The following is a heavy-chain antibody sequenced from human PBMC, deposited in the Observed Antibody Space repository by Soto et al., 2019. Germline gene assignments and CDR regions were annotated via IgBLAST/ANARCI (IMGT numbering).Heavy chain of an antibody. Sequence: PGGSLRLTSAASGFTFSNFWMHWVRQAPGKGLVWVSRIYSDGSGTTYADSVKGRFTISRDNAKSTLYLQMNSLRVEDTAVYYCATLNSFGSDYWGRGTLVTVSS. CDR1: GFTFSNFW. V-gene: IGHV3-74*01. CDR2: IYSDGSGT. J-gene: IGHJ4*02. CDR3: ATLNSFGSDY. D-gene: IGHD5-18*01.